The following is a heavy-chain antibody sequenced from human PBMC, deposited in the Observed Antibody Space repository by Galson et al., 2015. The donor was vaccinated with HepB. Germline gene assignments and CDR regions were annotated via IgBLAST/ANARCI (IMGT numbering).Heavy chain of an antibody. CDR3: ARDDTMNTAAGTTDYYYGMDV. V-gene: IGHV6-1*01. Sequence: CAISGDSVSSNSAAWNWIRQSPSRGLEWLGRTYYRSKWYNDYAVSVKSRITINPDTSKNQFSLQLNSVTPEDTAVYYCARDDTMNTAAGTTDYYYGMDVWGQGTTVTVSS. D-gene: IGHD6-13*01. CDR2: TYYRSKWYN. CDR1: GDSVSSNSAA. J-gene: IGHJ6*02.